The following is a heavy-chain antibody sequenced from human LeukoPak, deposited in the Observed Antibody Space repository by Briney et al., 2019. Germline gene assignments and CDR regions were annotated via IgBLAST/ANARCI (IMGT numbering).Heavy chain of an antibody. V-gene: IGHV4-4*02. Sequence: SGTLSLTCAVSGGSITSSNWWSWVRQPPGKGLEWIGEVYHSGYTNHNPSLKSQVTISVDKSKNHFSLKLSSVAAADTAVYYCARETPAVMTPKAVAFDIWGPGTMVTASS. J-gene: IGHJ3*02. CDR1: GGSITSSNW. D-gene: IGHD4-23*01. CDR2: VYHSGYT. CDR3: ARETPAVMTPKAVAFDI.